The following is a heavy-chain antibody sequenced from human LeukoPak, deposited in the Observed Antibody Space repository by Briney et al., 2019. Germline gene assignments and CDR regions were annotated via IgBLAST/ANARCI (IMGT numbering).Heavy chain of an antibody. V-gene: IGHV3-9*01. J-gene: IGHJ4*02. CDR2: ISWNSGYI. CDR1: GFTFDNYA. Sequence: GRSLRLSCAASGFTFDNYAMHWVRQAPGKGLEWLSIISWNSGYIGYADSVKGRSTISRDNAKKSLDLQMNSLRAEDTAFYYCAKVRGTYSSGYFFDYWGQGTLVTVSS. CDR3: AKVRGTYSSGYFFDY. D-gene: IGHD6-19*01.